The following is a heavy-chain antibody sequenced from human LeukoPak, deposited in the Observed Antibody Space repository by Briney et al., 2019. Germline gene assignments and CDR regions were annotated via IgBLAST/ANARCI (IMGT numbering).Heavy chain of an antibody. V-gene: IGHV1-69*01. CDR2: IIPIFGTA. CDR1: GGTFSSYA. Sequence: GSSVKVSCKASGGTFSSYAISWVRQAPGQGLEWMGWIIPIFGTANYAQKFQGRVTITADESTSTAYMELSSLRSEDTAVYYCARGYITMVRGVITDAFDVWGQGTMVTVSS. D-gene: IGHD3-10*01. J-gene: IGHJ3*01. CDR3: ARGYITMVRGVITDAFDV.